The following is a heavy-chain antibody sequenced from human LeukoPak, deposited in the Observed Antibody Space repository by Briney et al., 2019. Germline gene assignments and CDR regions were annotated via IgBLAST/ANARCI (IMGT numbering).Heavy chain of an antibody. J-gene: IGHJ6*03. CDR1: GGSISSSSYY. V-gene: IGHV4-39*01. CDR2: IYYSGGT. CDR3: ARPTKGDSYGYYYYYMDV. Sequence: SETLSLTCTVSGGSISSSSYYWGWIRQPPGKGLEWIGSIYYSGGTYYNPSLKSRVTISVDTSKNQFSLKLSSVTAADTAVYYCARPTKGDSYGYYYYYMDVWGKGTTVTVSS. D-gene: IGHD5-18*01.